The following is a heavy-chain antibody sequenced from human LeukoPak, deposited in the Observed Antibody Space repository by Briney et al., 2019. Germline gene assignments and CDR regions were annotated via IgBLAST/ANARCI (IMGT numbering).Heavy chain of an antibody. CDR3: ARDSYGSGSLDF. D-gene: IGHD3-10*01. CDR2: IWYDGNNK. Sequence: GGSLRLSCAASGFTFSRYGMHWVRQAPGKGLEWVAVIWYDGNNKYYADSVKGRFTISRDNSKNTLSVLMNSLRAEGTAVYYCARDSYGSGSLDFWGQGTLVTVSS. CDR1: GFTFSRYG. V-gene: IGHV3-33*01. J-gene: IGHJ4*02.